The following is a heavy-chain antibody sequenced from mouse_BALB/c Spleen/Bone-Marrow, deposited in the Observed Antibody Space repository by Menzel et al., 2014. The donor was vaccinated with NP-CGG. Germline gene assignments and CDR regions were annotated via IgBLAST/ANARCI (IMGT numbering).Heavy chain of an antibody. CDR1: GFSLTSYG. CDR3: ARYYLYAMDY. D-gene: IGHD1-1*02. J-gene: IGHJ4*01. V-gene: IGHV2-9*02. CDR2: IWAGGST. Sequence: VMLVESGPGLVAPSQSLSITCTVSGFSLTSYGVHWVRQPPGKGLEWLGVIWAGGSTNYNSALMSRLSISKDNSKSQVFLKMNSLQTDDPAMYYCARYYLYAMDYWGQGTSVTVSS.